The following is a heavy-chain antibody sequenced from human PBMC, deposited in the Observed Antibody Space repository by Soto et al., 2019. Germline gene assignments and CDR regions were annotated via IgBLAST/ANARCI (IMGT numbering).Heavy chain of an antibody. J-gene: IGHJ5*02. CDR3: ARRITGAAAWFDP. V-gene: IGHV4-39*01. CDR2: ISYSGST. D-gene: IGHD6-13*01. CDR1: GGSISSSSYY. Sequence: QLQLQESGPGLVKPSETLSLTCTVSGGSISSSSYYWGWIRQPPGKGLEWIGSISYSGSTYYNPSLKSRVTISVDTSKNQFSLKLSSVTAADTAVYYCARRITGAAAWFDPWGQGTLVTVSS.